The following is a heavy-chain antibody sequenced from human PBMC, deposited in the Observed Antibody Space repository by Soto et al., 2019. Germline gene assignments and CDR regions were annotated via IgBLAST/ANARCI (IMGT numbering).Heavy chain of an antibody. J-gene: IGHJ6*02. CDR3: ARVKLQFLEWFQGYYSSGMDV. V-gene: IGHV3-30-3*01. CDR1: GFTCSSYA. Sequence: GGSLRLSCAASGFTCSSYAMHWVRQAPGKGLEWVAVISYDGSKKYHHATVKAPFPISRHNPKTTLYLQMNSLSAEPTAVYYCARVKLQFLEWFQGYYSSGMDVWGQGTTVTVSS. D-gene: IGHD3-3*01. CDR2: ISYDGSKK.